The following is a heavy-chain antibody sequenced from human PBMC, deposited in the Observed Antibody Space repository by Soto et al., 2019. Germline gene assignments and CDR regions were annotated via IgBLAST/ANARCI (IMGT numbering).Heavy chain of an antibody. D-gene: IGHD3-16*01. CDR2: ISYDGSNK. J-gene: IGHJ6*04. CDR3: AKDYAQFRARGYGMDV. V-gene: IGHV3-30*18. Sequence: GGSLRLSCAASGFTFSSYGMHWVRQAPGKGLEWVAVISYDGSNKYYADSVKGRFTISRDNSKNTLYLQMNSLRAEDTAVYYCAKDYAQFRARGYGMDVWGKGTTVTASS. CDR1: GFTFSSYG.